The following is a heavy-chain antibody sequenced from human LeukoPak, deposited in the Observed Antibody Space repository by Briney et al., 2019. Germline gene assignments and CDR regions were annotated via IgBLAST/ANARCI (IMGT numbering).Heavy chain of an antibody. CDR2: INHSGST. J-gene: IGHJ5*02. D-gene: IGHD2-2*01. V-gene: IGHV4-34*01. CDR1: GGSFSGYY. CDR3: ARGRSIVVVPAARWFDP. Sequence: SETLSLTCAVYGGSFSGYYWSWIRQPPGKGLEWIGEINHSGSTNYNPSLKSRVTISVDTSKNQFSLKLSSATAADTAVYYCARGRSIVVVPAARWFDPWGQGTLVTVSS.